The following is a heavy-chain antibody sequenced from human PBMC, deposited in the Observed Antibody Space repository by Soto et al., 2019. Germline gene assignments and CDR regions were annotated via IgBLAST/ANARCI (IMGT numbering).Heavy chain of an antibody. CDR2: TIPAFGTA. V-gene: IGHV1-69*06. CDR3: WRHDKTALPPLDS. J-gene: IGHJ4*02. Sequence: QVQLVQSGAEVKKPGSSVKVSCKASADTFSSSAFSWVRQAPGQGLEWMGGTIPAFGTANYAQKFQGRVTITADTSTTTAYMELSSLRSDDTAVYYCWRHDKTALPPLDSWGQGTLVSVSS. CDR1: ADTFSSSA. D-gene: IGHD1-1*01.